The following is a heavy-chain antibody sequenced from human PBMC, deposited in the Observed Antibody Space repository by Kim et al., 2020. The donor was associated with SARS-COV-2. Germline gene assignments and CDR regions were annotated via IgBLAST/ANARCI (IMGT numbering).Heavy chain of an antibody. V-gene: IGHV3-11*01. CDR3: ARDTTHLLLYYDFWSGFDY. CDR2: ISSSGSTI. Sequence: GGSLRLSCAASGFTFSDYYMSWIRQAPGKGLEWVSYISSSGSTIYYADSVKGRFTISRDNAKNSLYLQMNSLRAEDTAVYYCARDTTHLLLYYDFWSGFDYWGQGTLVTVSS. D-gene: IGHD3-3*01. CDR1: GFTFSDYY. J-gene: IGHJ4*02.